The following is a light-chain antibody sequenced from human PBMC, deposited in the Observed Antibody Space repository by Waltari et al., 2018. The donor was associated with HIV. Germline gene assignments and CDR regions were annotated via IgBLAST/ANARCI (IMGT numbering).Light chain of an antibody. CDR1: QSVNANF. V-gene: IGKV3-20*01. Sequence: RATLSCRASQSVNANFFAWYQQRPGQAPRLLIYGASTRAPGVPDRFSGSGSGTDFILAISRLEPEDFAVYYCHQYGNSPYTFGQGTTLDIK. CDR3: HQYGNSPYT. J-gene: IGKJ2*01. CDR2: GAS.